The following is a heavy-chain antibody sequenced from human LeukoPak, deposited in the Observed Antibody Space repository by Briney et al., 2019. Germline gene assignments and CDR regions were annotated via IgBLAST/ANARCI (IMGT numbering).Heavy chain of an antibody. CDR2: ITSSGSPI. CDR3: ARALRLGATV. J-gene: IGHJ3*01. V-gene: IGHV3-48*03. D-gene: IGHD3-16*01. Sequence: GGSLRLSCAASGFTFSRYEMNWVRQAPGKELEWVSYITSSGSPIFYADSVKGRFTVSRDNAKNSLYLRMNSLRAEDTAVYYCARALRLGATVWGQGTMVTVSS. CDR1: GFTFSRYE.